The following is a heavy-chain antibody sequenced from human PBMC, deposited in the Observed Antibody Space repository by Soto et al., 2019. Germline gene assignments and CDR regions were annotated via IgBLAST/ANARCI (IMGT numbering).Heavy chain of an antibody. CDR1: GGTFSSYA. Sequence: VKVSCKAPGGTFSSYAMSWVRQATGQGLEWMGGIIPIFGTANYAQKFQGRVTITADESTSTAYMELSSLRSEDTAVYYCARAGKDIVVVPAASTSNWFDPWGQGTLVTVSS. J-gene: IGHJ5*02. D-gene: IGHD2-2*01. V-gene: IGHV1-69*13. CDR3: ARAGKDIVVVPAASTSNWFDP. CDR2: IIPIFGTA.